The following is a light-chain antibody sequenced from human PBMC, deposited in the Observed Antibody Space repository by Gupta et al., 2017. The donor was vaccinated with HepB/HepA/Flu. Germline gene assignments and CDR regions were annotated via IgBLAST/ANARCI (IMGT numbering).Light chain of an antibody. CDR2: DNN. Sequence: VSAAPGQKVTISCSGSSSNIGNNYVSWYQQVPGTAPKLLIYDNNKRPSGIPDRFSGSKSGTSATLGITGLQTGDEADYYCGTWDSSLSAVFGGGTKLTVL. J-gene: IGLJ3*02. V-gene: IGLV1-51*01. CDR3: GTWDSSLSAV. CDR1: SSNIGNNY.